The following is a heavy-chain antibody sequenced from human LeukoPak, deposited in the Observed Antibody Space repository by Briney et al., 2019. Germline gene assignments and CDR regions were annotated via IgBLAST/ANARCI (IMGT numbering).Heavy chain of an antibody. CDR1: GGSFSGYY. D-gene: IGHD3-16*01. Sequence: KASETLSLTCAVYGGSFSGYYWSWLRQPPGKGLEWIGKINHSGSTNYNPSLKSRVTISVDTSKNQFSLKLSSVTAADTAVYYCAREGIMGHNWFDPWGQGTLVTVSS. CDR3: AREGIMGHNWFDP. CDR2: INHSGST. J-gene: IGHJ5*02. V-gene: IGHV4-34*01.